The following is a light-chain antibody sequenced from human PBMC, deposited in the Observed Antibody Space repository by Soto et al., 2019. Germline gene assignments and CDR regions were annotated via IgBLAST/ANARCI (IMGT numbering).Light chain of an antibody. CDR1: QSISNS. Sequence: DIQMTQSPSTRSASVGDRVTMTCRASQSISNSLAWYQQKPGKAPKLLIYRASALQSGVPSRFSGSGSGTDFTLTISSLQPEDFATYYCQQSYSTPPRTFGQGTKVDIK. J-gene: IGKJ1*01. CDR3: QQSYSTPPRT. V-gene: IGKV1-39*01. CDR2: RAS.